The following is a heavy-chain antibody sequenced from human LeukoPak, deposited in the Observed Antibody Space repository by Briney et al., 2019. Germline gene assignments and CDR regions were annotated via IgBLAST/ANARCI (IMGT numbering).Heavy chain of an antibody. CDR1: GFTPRAYN. V-gene: IGHV3-48*04. Sequence: RGTLRLSCVASGFTPRAYNTNRVRQAPGKGHERVSYITTTSTTISCPDSVKGRFTISRDNARNSLYLQMDSVRAEDTAVYYCVRDNFYAFDNWGQGTLVTVSS. CDR2: ITTTSTTI. J-gene: IGHJ4*02. D-gene: IGHD2/OR15-2a*01. CDR3: VRDNFYAFDN.